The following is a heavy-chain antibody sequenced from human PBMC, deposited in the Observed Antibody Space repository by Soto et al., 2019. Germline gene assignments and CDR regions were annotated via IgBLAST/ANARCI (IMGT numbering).Heavy chain of an antibody. Sequence: ASVKVSCKASGYTFTSYGISWVRQGPGQGLEWMRWISAYNGNTNYAQKLQGRVTMTTDTSTSTAYMELRSLRSDDTAVYYCARESYGLTFDYWGQGTLVTVSS. V-gene: IGHV1-18*01. D-gene: IGHD2-21*02. CDR3: ARESYGLTFDY. CDR1: GYTFTSYG. CDR2: ISAYNGNT. J-gene: IGHJ4*02.